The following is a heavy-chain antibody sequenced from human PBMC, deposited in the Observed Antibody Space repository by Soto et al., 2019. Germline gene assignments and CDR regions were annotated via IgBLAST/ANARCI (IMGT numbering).Heavy chain of an antibody. J-gene: IGHJ4*02. CDR3: ARGRTGDDFWSGY. CDR1: GGTFSSYS. V-gene: IGHV1-69*13. CDR2: IIPIFGTA. Sequence: SVKVSCKASGGTFSSYSISWVRQAPGQGLEWMGGIIPIFGTANYAQKFQGRVTITADESTSTAYMELSSLRSEDTAVYYCARGRTGDDFWSGYWGQGTLVTVSS. D-gene: IGHD3-3*01.